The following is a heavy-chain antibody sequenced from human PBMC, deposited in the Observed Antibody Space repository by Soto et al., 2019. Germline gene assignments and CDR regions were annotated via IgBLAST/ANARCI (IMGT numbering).Heavy chain of an antibody. CDR3: AGGSGWLIDY. CDR1: GFSLRSYW. J-gene: IGHJ4*02. CDR2: IKKDGSVK. Sequence: GSMGLACEASGFSLRSYWVNWVRQAPGKGLEWVAIIKKDGSVKYYVDSVKGRFTISRDNAKNSLYLQMNGPRAEDTAVYYCAGGSGWLIDYWGRGTLVTGSS. D-gene: IGHD6-19*01. V-gene: IGHV3-7*03.